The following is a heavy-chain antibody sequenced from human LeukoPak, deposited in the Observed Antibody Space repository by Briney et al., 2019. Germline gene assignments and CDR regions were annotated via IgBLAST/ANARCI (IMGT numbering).Heavy chain of an antibody. V-gene: IGHV4-59*02. Sequence: SETLSLTCTVSGGSVSSYYWSWIRQPPGKGLEWIGYIYYSGFTNYNPSLKSRVIISVDTSKNQFSLKVSSVTTADTAMYYCARGNGDLLGWGQGTLVTVSS. CDR3: ARGNGDLLG. CDR1: GGSVSSYY. CDR2: IYYSGFT. D-gene: IGHD1-26*01. J-gene: IGHJ4*02.